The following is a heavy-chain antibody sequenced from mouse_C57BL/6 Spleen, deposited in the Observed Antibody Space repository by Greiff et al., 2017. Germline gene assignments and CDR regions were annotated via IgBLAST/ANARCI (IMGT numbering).Heavy chain of an antibody. Sequence: VQLQQSGPELVKPGASVKISCKASGYSFTSYYIHWVKQRPGQGLEWIGWIYPGSGNTKYNEKFKGKATLTADTSSSTAYMQLSSLTSEDSAVYYCARSELFSTAAWFDYWGQGTTLTVSS. D-gene: IGHD1-1*01. V-gene: IGHV1-66*01. J-gene: IGHJ2*01. CDR2: IYPGSGNT. CDR3: ARSELFSTAAWFDY. CDR1: GYSFTSYY.